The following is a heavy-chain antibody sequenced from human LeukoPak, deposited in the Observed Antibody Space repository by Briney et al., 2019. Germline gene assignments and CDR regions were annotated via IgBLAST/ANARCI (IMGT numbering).Heavy chain of an antibody. J-gene: IGHJ4*02. CDR1: GFTFSYYW. CDR3: ARGWGEKGRCRGGTCNNPQFDY. Sequence: GGSLRLSCRASGFTFSYYWMTWVRQAPGKGLEWLANIKETGSEKYYVDPVKGRFTIYRDNADNVVYLQMNSLRVEDTAVYYCARGWGEKGRCRGGTCNNPQFDYWGPRILVTVSS. V-gene: IGHV3-7*01. CDR2: IKETGSEK. D-gene: IGHD2-15*01.